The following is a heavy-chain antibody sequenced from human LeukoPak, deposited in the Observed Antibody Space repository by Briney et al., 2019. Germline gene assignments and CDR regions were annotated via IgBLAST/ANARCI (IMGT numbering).Heavy chain of an antibody. Sequence: TGGSLRLSCAASGFTVSSNYMSWVRQAPGKGLEWVSVIYSGGSTYYADSVKGRFTISRDNSKNTLYLQMNSLRAEGTAVYHCARGIPLDHWGQGTQVTVSS. V-gene: IGHV3-53*01. CDR3: ARGIPLDH. J-gene: IGHJ4*02. CDR2: IYSGGST. CDR1: GFTVSSNY.